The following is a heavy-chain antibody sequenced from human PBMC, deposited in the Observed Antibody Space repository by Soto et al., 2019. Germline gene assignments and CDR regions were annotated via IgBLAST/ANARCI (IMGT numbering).Heavy chain of an antibody. D-gene: IGHD1-26*01. CDR3: ARAGVGTMDY. V-gene: IGHV1-69*02. CDR1: GGTFSSYT. Sequence: QVQLVQSGAEVKKPGSSVKVSCKASGGTFSSYTISWVRQAPGQGLEWMGRIIPILGIANYAQKFQGRVTITADKTTSKAYMELSGRGSEDTAVYYCARAGVGTMDYWGQGTQGT. J-gene: IGHJ4*02. CDR2: IIPILGIA.